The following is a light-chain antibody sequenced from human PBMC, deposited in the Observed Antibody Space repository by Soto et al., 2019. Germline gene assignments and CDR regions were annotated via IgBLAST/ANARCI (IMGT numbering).Light chain of an antibody. V-gene: IGLV2-14*01. CDR2: DVS. J-gene: IGLJ1*01. CDR3: SSYTSSSTYV. CDR1: SSDVGGYNY. Sequence: QSALTQPGSVSGSPGQSITISCTGTSSDVGGYNYVSWYQQHPGKAPKLMIYDVSTRPSGVSKRLAGSKSGNTASLTLSGLQSEDDADYDCSSYTSSSTYVVGTGTKLTVL.